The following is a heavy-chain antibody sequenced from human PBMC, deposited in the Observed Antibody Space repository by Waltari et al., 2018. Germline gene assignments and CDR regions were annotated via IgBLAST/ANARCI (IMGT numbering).Heavy chain of an antibody. CDR1: EFTFSNYW. CDR3: ARESTVTDEGV. CDR2: INVHGGQT. J-gene: IGHJ4*02. V-gene: IGHV3-7*01. Sequence: EVPLVESGGGLVQPGGSLRLSCEASEFTFSNYWMCWVRQAPGRGLGWVAKINVHGGQTNYVDSVRGRFSISNDNDKKSRYLQMRSLRAGDTAVYYCARESTVTDEGVGGQGTLVTVSS. D-gene: IGHD4-17*01.